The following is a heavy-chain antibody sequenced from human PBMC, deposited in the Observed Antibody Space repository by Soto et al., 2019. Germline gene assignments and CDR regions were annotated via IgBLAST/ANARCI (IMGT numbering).Heavy chain of an antibody. CDR3: ARASGSTRGNWFDP. D-gene: IGHD3-10*01. CDR2: IYYSGST. CDR1: GGSISSGDYY. V-gene: IGHV4-30-4*01. Sequence: QVQLQELGPGLVKPSQTLSLTCTVSGGSISSGDYYWSWIRQPPGKGLEWIGYIYYSGSTYYNPSLKSPVTISVDTSKNQFSLKLSSVTAADTAVYYCARASGSTRGNWFDPWGQGTLVTVSS. J-gene: IGHJ5*02.